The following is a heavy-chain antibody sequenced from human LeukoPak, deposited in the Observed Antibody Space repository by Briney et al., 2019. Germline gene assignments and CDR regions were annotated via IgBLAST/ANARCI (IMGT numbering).Heavy chain of an antibody. CDR1: GLTFSTYW. Sequence: GGSLRLSCAASGLTFSTYWMSWVRQAPGKGLEWVSGISWNSGSIGYADSVKGRFTISRDNAKNSLYLQMNSLRAEDTALYYCAKDKAPSISGGFDYWGQGTLVTVSS. D-gene: IGHD3-16*01. CDR3: AKDKAPSISGGFDY. CDR2: ISWNSGSI. J-gene: IGHJ4*02. V-gene: IGHV3-9*01.